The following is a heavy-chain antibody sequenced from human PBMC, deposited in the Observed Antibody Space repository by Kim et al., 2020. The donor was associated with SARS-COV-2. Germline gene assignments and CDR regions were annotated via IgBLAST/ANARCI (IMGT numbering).Heavy chain of an antibody. CDR1: GFTFSSYS. V-gene: IGHV3-21*01. Sequence: GGSLRLSCAASGFTFSSYSMNWVRQAPGKGLEWVSSISSSSSYIYYADSVKGRFTISRDNAKNSLYLQMNSLRAEDTAVYYCARGGCSSTSCYRVYYGMDVWGQGTTVTVSS. J-gene: IGHJ6*02. CDR3: ARGGCSSTSCYRVYYGMDV. D-gene: IGHD2-2*02. CDR2: ISSSSSYI.